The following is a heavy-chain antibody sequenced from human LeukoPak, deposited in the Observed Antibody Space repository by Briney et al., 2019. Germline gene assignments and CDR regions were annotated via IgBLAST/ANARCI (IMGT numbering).Heavy chain of an antibody. CDR1: GYTFTSYD. V-gene: IGHV1-8*01. CDR3: ARGTASNYGYYYYMDV. CDR2: MNPNSGNT. D-gene: IGHD4-11*01. Sequence: ASVKVSCKASGYTFTSYDINWVRQATGQGLEWMGWMNPNSGNTGYAQKFQGRVTMTRNTSISTAYMELSSLRSEDTAVYYCARGTASNYGYYYYMDVWGKGTTVTVSS. J-gene: IGHJ6*03.